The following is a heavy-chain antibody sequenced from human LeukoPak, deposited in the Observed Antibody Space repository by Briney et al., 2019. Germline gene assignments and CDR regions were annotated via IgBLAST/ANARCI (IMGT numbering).Heavy chain of an antibody. J-gene: IGHJ5*02. CDR2: AGNDGRIK. CDR3: ATTEGVTDKWLDP. CDR1: GFTFTTRG. D-gene: IGHD2-8*01. V-gene: IGHV3-30*02. Sequence: PGGSLGLSCAASGFTFTTRGMHWVRQAPGKGPQWVAFAGNDGRIKYNENSVEGRFTISRDNSKNTLYLQMNSLRPEDTAVYYCATTEGVTDKWLDPWGQGTQVTVSS.